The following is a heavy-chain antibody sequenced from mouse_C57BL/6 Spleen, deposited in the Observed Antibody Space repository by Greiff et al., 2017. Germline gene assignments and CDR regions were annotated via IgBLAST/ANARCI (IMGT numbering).Heavy chain of an antibody. D-gene: IGHD2-2*01. CDR3: ARGGYDRDYYAMDY. CDR2: INYDGSST. V-gene: IGHV5-16*01. J-gene: IGHJ4*01. CDR1: GFTFSDYY. Sequence: EVKLMESEGGLVQPGSSMKLSCTASGFTFSDYYMAWVRQVPEKGLEWVANINYDGSSTYYLDSLKSRFIISRDNAKNILYLQMSSLKSEDTATYYCARGGYDRDYYAMDYWGQGTSVTVSS.